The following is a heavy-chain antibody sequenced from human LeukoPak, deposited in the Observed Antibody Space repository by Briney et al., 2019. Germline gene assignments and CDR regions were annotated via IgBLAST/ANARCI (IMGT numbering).Heavy chain of an antibody. CDR1: GFTFSSYG. J-gene: IGHJ6*02. CDR2: IRYDGSNK. D-gene: IGHD3-16*01. CDR3: AKDMTRLGYYYGMDV. Sequence: PGGSLRLSCAASGFTFSSYGMHWVRQAPGKGLEWVAFIRYDGSNKYYADSVKGRFTISRDNAKNSLYLQMNSLRAEDTALYYCAKDMTRLGYYYGMDVWGQGTTVTVS. V-gene: IGHV3-30*02.